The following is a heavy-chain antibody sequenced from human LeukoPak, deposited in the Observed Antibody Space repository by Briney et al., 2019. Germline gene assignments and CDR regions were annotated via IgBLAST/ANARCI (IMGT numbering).Heavy chain of an antibody. CDR3: AKNYYADGGSYERDALDV. CDR1: GYTFTSYA. V-gene: IGHV1-3*01. Sequence: ASVKVSCKASGYTFTSYAMHWVRQAPGQRLEWMGWINAGNGNTKYSQKFQGRVTITRDTSASTAYMELSSLRSEDTAVYYCAKNYYADGGSYERDALDVWGQGTMVTVSS. J-gene: IGHJ3*01. D-gene: IGHD3-10*01. CDR2: INAGNGNT.